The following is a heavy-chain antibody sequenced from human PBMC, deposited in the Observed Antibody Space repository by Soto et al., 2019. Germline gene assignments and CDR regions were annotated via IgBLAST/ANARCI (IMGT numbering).Heavy chain of an antibody. CDR1: GFTFSSYA. CDR2: ISGSGDST. Sequence: GGSLRLSCAASGFTFSSYAMSWVRQAPGKGLEWVSGISGSGDSTYYADSVKGRFTISRDNSMNTLYLQMKTLRAEDTAVYYCAKVSSSWYAGFFDLWGQGTLVTVSS. D-gene: IGHD6-13*01. CDR3: AKVSSSWYAGFFDL. J-gene: IGHJ4*02. V-gene: IGHV3-23*01.